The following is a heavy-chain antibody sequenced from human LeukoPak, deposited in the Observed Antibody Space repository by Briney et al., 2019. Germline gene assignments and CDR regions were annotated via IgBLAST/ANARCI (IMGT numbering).Heavy chain of an antibody. J-gene: IGHJ4*02. CDR1: GGSISSSSYY. CDR2: IYYSGST. V-gene: IGHV4-39*01. D-gene: IGHD4-17*01. Sequence: PSETLSLTCTVSGGSISSSSYYWGWIRQPPGKGLEWIGSIYYSGSTYYNPSLKSRVTISVDTSKNQFSLKLSSVTAADTAVYYCARGENDYGDYNYWGQGTLVTVSS. CDR3: ARGENDYGDYNY.